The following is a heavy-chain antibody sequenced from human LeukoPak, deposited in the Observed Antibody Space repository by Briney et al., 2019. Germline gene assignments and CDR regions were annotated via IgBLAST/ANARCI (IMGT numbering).Heavy chain of an antibody. CDR2: IYTSGST. CDR1: GGSISSYY. Sequence: SETLSLTCTVSGGSISSYYWSWIRQPAGKGLEWIGRIYTSGSTNYNPSLKSRVTMSVDTSRNQFSLKLSSVTAADTAVYYCARGGSYSSSWFYYYYYYMDVWGKGTTVTVSS. CDR3: ARGGSYSSSWFYYYYYYMDV. J-gene: IGHJ6*03. D-gene: IGHD6-13*01. V-gene: IGHV4-4*07.